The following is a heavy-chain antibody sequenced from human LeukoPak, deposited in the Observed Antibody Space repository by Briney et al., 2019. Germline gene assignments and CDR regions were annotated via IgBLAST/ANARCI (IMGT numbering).Heavy chain of an antibody. D-gene: IGHD2-15*01. J-gene: IGHJ4*02. CDR1: GYTLTELS. CDR2: INPSGGST. CDR3: ARDLYCSGGSCSTRGLDY. V-gene: IGHV1-46*01. Sequence: GASVKVSCKVSGYTLTELSMHWVRQAPGQGLEWMGIINPSGGSTSYAQKFQGRVTMTRDTSTSTVYMELSSLRSEDTAVYYCARDLYCSGGSCSTRGLDYWGQGTLVTVSS.